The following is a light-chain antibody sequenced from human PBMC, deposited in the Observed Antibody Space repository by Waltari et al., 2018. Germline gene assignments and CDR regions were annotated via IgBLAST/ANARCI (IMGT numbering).Light chain of an antibody. V-gene: IGKV3-15*01. CDR3: QQYNNWPPWT. CDR1: QSVSSN. Sequence: EIVITQSPATLSVSPGERATPPCRASQSVSSNLAGCQQKPCQAPRLLIYGASTRATGIPARFSGSGSGTEFTLTISSMQSEDFAVYYCQQYNNWPPWTFGQGTKVEIK. J-gene: IGKJ1*01. CDR2: GAS.